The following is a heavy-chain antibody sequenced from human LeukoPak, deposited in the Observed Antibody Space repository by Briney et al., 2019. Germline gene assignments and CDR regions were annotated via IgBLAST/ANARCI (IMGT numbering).Heavy chain of an antibody. J-gene: IGHJ4*02. V-gene: IGHV3-23*01. D-gene: IGHD3-22*01. CDR2: TTSTGTVT. CDR1: GLTFSNYA. CDR3: ARLSGYSSGHYYSDY. Sequence: PGGSLRLSCAASGLTFSNYAMLWVRQAPGKGLEWISSTTSTGTVTFYADSVRGRFTISRDNPKDTLYLQMNSLRAEDTAVYYCARLSGYSSGHYYSDYWGQGTLVTVSS.